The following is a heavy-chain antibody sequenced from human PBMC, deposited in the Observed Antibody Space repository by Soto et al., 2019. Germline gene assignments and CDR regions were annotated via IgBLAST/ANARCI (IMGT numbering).Heavy chain of an antibody. V-gene: IGHV4-38-2*02. CDR3: ARDSSSWHPEGVNWFDT. CDR2: IYHSGST. Sequence: SETLSLTCAVSGCSISSGYYWGWIRQPPGKGLEWIGSIYHSGSTYYNPSLKSRVTISVDTSKNQFSLKLSSVTAADTAVYYCARDSSSWHPEGVNWFDTWGQGTQVTVSS. D-gene: IGHD6-13*01. J-gene: IGHJ5*02. CDR1: GCSISSGYY.